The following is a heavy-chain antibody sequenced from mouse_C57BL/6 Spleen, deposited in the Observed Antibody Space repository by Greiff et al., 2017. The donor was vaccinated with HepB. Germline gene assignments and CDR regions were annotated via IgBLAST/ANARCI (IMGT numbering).Heavy chain of an antibody. J-gene: IGHJ4*01. CDR3: ARRERLGAMDY. CDR2: IYPGDGDT. D-gene: IGHD3-2*02. Sequence: VQLQQSGPELVKPGASVKISCKASGYAFSSSWMNWVKQRPGKGLEWIGRIYPGDGDTNYNGKFKGKATLTADKSSSTAYMQLSSLTSEDSAVYFWARRERLGAMDYWGQGSSVTVSS. V-gene: IGHV1-82*01. CDR1: GYAFSSSW.